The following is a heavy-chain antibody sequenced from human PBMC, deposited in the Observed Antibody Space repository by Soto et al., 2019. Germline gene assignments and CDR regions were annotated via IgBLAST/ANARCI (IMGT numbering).Heavy chain of an antibody. Sequence: GGSLRLSCSASGFTFSSYAMHWVRQAPGKGLEYVSAISSNGGSTYYADSVKGRFTISRDNSKNTLYLQMSSLRAEDTAVYYCVKDNYYDSSGYYVDYFDYWGQGTLVTVSS. CDR1: GFTFSSYA. CDR3: VKDNYYDSSGYYVDYFDY. J-gene: IGHJ4*02. V-gene: IGHV3-64D*08. CDR2: ISSNGGST. D-gene: IGHD3-22*01.